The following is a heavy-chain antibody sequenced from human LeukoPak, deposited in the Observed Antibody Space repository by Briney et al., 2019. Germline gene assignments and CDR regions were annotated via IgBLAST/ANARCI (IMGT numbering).Heavy chain of an antibody. CDR1: GFTFSSYA. CDR2: ISYDGSNK. D-gene: IGHD6-13*01. J-gene: IGHJ4*02. Sequence: PGGSLRLSCAASGFTFSSYAMHWVRRAPGKGLEWVAVISYDGSNKYYADSVKGRFTISRDNSKNTLYLQMNSLRAEDTAVYYCASSSAAIDYWGQGTLVTVSS. CDR3: ASSSAAIDY. V-gene: IGHV3-30-3*01.